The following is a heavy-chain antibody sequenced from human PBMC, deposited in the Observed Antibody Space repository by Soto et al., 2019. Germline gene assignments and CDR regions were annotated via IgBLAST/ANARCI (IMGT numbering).Heavy chain of an antibody. Sequence: GASVKVSCKASGYTFTGYYMHWVRQAPGQGLEWMGWINPNSGGTNYAQKFRGWVTMTRDTSISTAYMELSRLRSDDTAVYYCARDLGSSGSWFDPWGQGTLVTVSS. J-gene: IGHJ5*02. V-gene: IGHV1-2*04. CDR3: ARDLGSSGSWFDP. CDR1: GYTFTGYY. CDR2: INPNSGGT. D-gene: IGHD6-19*01.